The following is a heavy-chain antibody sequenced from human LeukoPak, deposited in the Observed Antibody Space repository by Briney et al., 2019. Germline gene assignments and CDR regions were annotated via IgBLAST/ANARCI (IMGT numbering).Heavy chain of an antibody. CDR1: GFTFSSYS. D-gene: IGHD3-3*01. Sequence: GGSLRLSCAASGFTFSSYSMNWVRQAPGKGLVWVSYIGNTGSTTYYADSVKGRFTISRDNAKNSLYLQMNTLRAEDTAVYYCARSAVPFWSGYYGENWFDPWGQGTLVTVSS. V-gene: IGHV3-48*01. CDR2: IGNTGSTT. CDR3: ARSAVPFWSGYYGENWFDP. J-gene: IGHJ5*02.